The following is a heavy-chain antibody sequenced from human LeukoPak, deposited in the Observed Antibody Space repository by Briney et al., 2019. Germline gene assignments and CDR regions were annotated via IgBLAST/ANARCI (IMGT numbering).Heavy chain of an antibody. V-gene: IGHV4-59*01. Sequence: PSETLSLTCTVSGGSISSYYWNWIRQPPGKGLEWIGYIYYSGTTNYNPSLKSRVSMSVDTSKNQFSLKLSSVTAADTAVSYCASIGTRREHWFDPWGQGTLVTVSS. CDR2: IYYSGTT. CDR1: GGSISSYY. J-gene: IGHJ5*02. D-gene: IGHD1-1*01. CDR3: ASIGTRREHWFDP.